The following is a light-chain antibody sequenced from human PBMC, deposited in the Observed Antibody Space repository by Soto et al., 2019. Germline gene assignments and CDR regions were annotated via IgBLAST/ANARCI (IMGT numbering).Light chain of an antibody. J-gene: IGKJ1*01. CDR3: QQYGSSPKT. V-gene: IGKV1-8*01. Sequence: AILMTQSAASLSVSTGDRVTITCGASQGISSYLAWYQQKPGKAPKLLIYAASTLQSGVPSRFSGSGYGTEFTLTISRLEPEDFAVYYCQQYGSSPKTFGQGTKVDIK. CDR1: QGISSY. CDR2: AAS.